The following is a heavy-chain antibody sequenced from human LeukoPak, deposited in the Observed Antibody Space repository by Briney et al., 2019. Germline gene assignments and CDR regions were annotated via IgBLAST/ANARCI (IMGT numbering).Heavy chain of an antibody. CDR3: ARGGYSFDY. CDR2: LHADGVEQ. V-gene: IGHV3-7*01. Sequence: GGSLRLSCAASGFSLSGYWMTWVRQAPGKGLEWVARLHADGVEQNYVDSVTGRFTMSRDNAKNSLDLQMNSLRVEDTAVYTCARGGYSFDYLGQGTLVAVSS. D-gene: IGHD5-18*01. CDR1: GFSLSGYW. J-gene: IGHJ4*02.